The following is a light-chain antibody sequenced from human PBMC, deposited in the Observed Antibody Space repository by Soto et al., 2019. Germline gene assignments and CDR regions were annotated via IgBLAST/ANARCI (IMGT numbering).Light chain of an antibody. Sequence: IQMTQSPSSLPATVGDSVTITPRAGRHIFTFLNWYQQKPVKTPKLLIYASSNLQSGVPSRFRGSGSGTDFTLTISSRQPEDFATYYCQQRYNSPPITFGQGTRLEIK. V-gene: IGKV1-39*01. CDR3: QQRYNSPPIT. CDR2: ASS. J-gene: IGKJ5*01. CDR1: RHIFTF.